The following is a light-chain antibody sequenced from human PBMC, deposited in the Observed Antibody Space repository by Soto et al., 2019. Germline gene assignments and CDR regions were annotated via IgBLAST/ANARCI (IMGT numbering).Light chain of an antibody. CDR1: SSDIGGYDS. V-gene: IGLV2-11*01. CDR3: CSYAGSYTLVL. Sequence: QSVLTQPRSVSGSPGQSVTISCTGASSDIGGYDSVSWYQHHPAKAPKLRLHTVDKRPSGVPDRFSGSRTGNTASLTISGLQAEDEADYFCCSYAGSYTLVLVGGGTKVTVL. CDR2: TVD. J-gene: IGLJ2*01.